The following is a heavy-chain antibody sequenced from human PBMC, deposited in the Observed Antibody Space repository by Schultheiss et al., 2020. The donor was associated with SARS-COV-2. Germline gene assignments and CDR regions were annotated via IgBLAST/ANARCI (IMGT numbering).Heavy chain of an antibody. CDR1: GGTFSSYT. D-gene: IGHD2-2*02. V-gene: IGHV1-69*04. J-gene: IGHJ6*02. Sequence: SVKVSCKASGGTFSSYTISWVRQAPGQGLEWMGRIIPILGIANYAQKFQGRVTITADKSTSTAYMELSSLRSEDTAVYYCARDAKSQDCSSTSCYRVSLGMDVWGQGTTVTVSS. CDR3: ARDAKSQDCSSTSCYRVSLGMDV. CDR2: IIPILGIA.